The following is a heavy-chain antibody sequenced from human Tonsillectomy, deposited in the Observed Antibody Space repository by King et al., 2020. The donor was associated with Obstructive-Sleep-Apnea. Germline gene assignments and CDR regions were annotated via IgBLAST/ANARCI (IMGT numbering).Heavy chain of an antibody. CDR2: IYWNDDK. Sequence: TLKESGPTLVKPTQTLTLTCTFSGFSLSTSGVGVGWIRQPPGKALEWLALIYWNDDKRYSPSLKSRLTITKDTSKNQVVLTMTNMDPVDTATYYCAHSHQGNPKLEKLAGTPPDESYGMDVWGQGTTVTVSS. V-gene: IGHV2-5*01. D-gene: IGHD6-19*01. CDR3: AHSHQGNPKLEKLAGTPPDESYGMDV. CDR1: GFSLSTSGVG. J-gene: IGHJ6*02.